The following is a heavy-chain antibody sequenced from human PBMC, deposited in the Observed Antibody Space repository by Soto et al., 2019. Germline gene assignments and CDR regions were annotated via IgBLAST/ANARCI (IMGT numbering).Heavy chain of an antibody. Sequence: QVQLQQWGAGLLKPSETLSLTCAVYGGSFSGYYWSWIRQPPGKGLAWIGEINHSGSTNYNPSLKSRVTISVDTSKNQFSLKLSSVTAADTAVYYCARGARWLRFYSSSRFDPWGQGTLVTVSS. CDR2: INHSGST. CDR3: ARGARWLRFYSSSRFDP. D-gene: IGHD5-12*01. V-gene: IGHV4-34*01. CDR1: GGSFSGYY. J-gene: IGHJ5*02.